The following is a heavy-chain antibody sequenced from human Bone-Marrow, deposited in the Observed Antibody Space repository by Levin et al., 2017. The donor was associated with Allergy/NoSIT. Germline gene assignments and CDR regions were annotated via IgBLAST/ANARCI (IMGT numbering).Heavy chain of an antibody. J-gene: IGHJ6*02. V-gene: IGHV1-2*02. Sequence: ASVKVSCKASGYTFTGYYMHWVRQAPGQGLEWMGWINPNSGGTNYAQKFQGRVTMTRDTSISTAYMELSRLRSDDTAVYYCARGYCSSTSCATAEYYYYGMDVWGQGTTVTVSS. D-gene: IGHD2-2*01. CDR2: INPNSGGT. CDR3: ARGYCSSTSCATAEYYYYGMDV. CDR1: GYTFTGYY.